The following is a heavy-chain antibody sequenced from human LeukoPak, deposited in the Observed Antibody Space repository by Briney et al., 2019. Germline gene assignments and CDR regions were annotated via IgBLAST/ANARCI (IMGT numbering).Heavy chain of an antibody. CDR1: GYIFTGHL. D-gene: IGHD5-12*01. J-gene: IGHJ6*03. CDR3: ARDERRGYSGYDPYYMDV. V-gene: IGHV1-2*02. CDR2: INPNSGAT. Sequence: GASVKVSCKGSGYIFTGHLIHWVRQAPGQGLEWMGWINPNSGATTYAQKFKGRVTMTRDTSTGTAYMELSGLRSDDTAIYFCARDERRGYSGYDPYYMDVWGKGTTLTVSS.